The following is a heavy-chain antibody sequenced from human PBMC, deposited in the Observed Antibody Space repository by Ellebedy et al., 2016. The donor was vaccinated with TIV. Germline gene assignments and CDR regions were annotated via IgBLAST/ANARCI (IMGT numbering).Heavy chain of an antibody. CDR1: GYTLTGLS. D-gene: IGHD2-8*01. Sequence: AASVKVSCKVSGYTLTGLSMHWVRQAPGQGLEWMGGFDPDDGDTPNAQHFQGRVTMTEDTSTATAYMELSSLRSEDTAVYYCATDLRYCTNGVCFKRYDAFDIWGQGTMVTVSS. J-gene: IGHJ3*02. V-gene: IGHV1-24*01. CDR2: FDPDDGDT. CDR3: ATDLRYCTNGVCFKRYDAFDI.